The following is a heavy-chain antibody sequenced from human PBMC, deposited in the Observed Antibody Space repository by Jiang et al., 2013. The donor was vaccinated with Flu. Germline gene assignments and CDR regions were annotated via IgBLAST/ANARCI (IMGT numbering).Heavy chain of an antibody. J-gene: IGHJ3*02. V-gene: IGHV1-46*01. Sequence: PGASVKVSCRASGYTLTSYYIYWVRQAPGQGLEWMGIINPSDGTTSYAQKFQGKFTMTRDTSTNTVYMELSSLRSEDTAVYYCARPLFPYYYASSDRSEDAFDIWGQGTMVTVSS. CDR3: ARPLFPYYYASSDRSEDAFDI. CDR2: INPSDGTT. CDR1: GYTLTSYY. D-gene: IGHD3-22*01.